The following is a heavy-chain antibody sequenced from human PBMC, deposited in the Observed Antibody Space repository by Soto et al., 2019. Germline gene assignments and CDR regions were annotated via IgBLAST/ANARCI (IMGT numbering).Heavy chain of an antibody. J-gene: IGHJ4*02. Sequence: QVQLVQSGAEVREPGASVKVSCKASGYSFTSLDINWVRQTAGQGLEWMGWMQPSTVRPGYAQKFQVIVTMTRDTSINTAYMELTTLTSDDTDFYYCARGVSAGVDYWGQGTLVTVSS. CDR1: GYSFTSLD. D-gene: IGHD1-26*01. CDR3: ARGVSAGVDY. CDR2: MQPSTVRP. V-gene: IGHV1-8*01.